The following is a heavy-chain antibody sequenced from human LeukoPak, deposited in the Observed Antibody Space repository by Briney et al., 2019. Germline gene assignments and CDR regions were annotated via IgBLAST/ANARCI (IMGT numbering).Heavy chain of an antibody. V-gene: IGHV3-7*01. Sequence: PGGSLRLSCAIYGFSFSNSWMSWVRQAPGKGLEWVANIKQDGSEKYYVDSVKGRFTISRDNAKNSLYLQMNSLRAEDTAVYYCARGFGVVIHYYMDVWGKGTTVTVSS. J-gene: IGHJ6*03. D-gene: IGHD3-3*01. CDR2: IKQDGSEK. CDR3: ARGFGVVIHYYMDV. CDR1: GFSFSNSW.